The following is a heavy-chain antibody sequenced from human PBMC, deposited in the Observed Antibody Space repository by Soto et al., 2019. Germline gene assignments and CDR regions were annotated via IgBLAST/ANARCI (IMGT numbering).Heavy chain of an antibody. V-gene: IGHV4-59*08. D-gene: IGHD3-3*01. J-gene: IGHJ4*02. CDR1: GGAISSYY. CDR2: TYYSGST. CDR3: ARHSYDFWSGYSPNYYFDY. Sequence: SETLSLTCTVSGGAISSYYWSWIRQPPGKGLEWIGYTYYSGSTNYNPSLKSRVTISVDTSKNQFSLKLSSVTAADTAVYYCARHSYDFWSGYSPNYYFDYWGQGTLVTVSS.